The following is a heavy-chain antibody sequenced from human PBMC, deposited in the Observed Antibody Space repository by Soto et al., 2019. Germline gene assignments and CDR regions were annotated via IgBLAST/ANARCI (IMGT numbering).Heavy chain of an antibody. Sequence: QVQLQQWGAGLLKPSETLSLTCAVYGGSFSGYYWNWIRQPPGRGLEWIGEISHSGSINYSPSLKRRVTISVDTSKNQFSLKLSSVTAADTAVYYCARGRVMGSSSCLNYWDQGTLVTVSS. J-gene: IGHJ4*02. CDR1: GGSFSGYY. D-gene: IGHD6-13*01. CDR3: ARGRVMGSSSCLNY. V-gene: IGHV4-34*01. CDR2: ISHSGSI.